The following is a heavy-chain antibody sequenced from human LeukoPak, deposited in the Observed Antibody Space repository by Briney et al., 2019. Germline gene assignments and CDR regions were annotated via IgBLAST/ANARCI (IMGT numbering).Heavy chain of an antibody. D-gene: IGHD5-12*01. J-gene: IGHJ4*02. Sequence: GRSLRLSCTASGFTIGDYAMSWVRQAPGKGLEWVGFIRSKAYGGTTEYAASVKGRFTISRDDSKSIAYLQMNSLKTEDTAVYYCTRGIVATIGDYWGQGTLVTVSS. CDR3: TRGIVATIGDY. CDR1: GFTIGDYA. CDR2: IRSKAYGGTT. V-gene: IGHV3-49*04.